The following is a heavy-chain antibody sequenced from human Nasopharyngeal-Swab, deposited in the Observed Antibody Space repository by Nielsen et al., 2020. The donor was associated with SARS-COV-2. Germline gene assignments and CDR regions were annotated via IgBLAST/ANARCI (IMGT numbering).Heavy chain of an antibody. Sequence: SGPTLVKPPQTLTLTCTFSGFSLSTSGMCVSWIRQPPGKALEWLALIDWDDDKYYSTSLKTRLTISKDTSKNQVVLTMTNMDPVDTATYYCARMPVQLERPGDYYYYGMDVWGQGTTVTVPS. J-gene: IGHJ6*02. CDR2: IDWDDDK. CDR1: GFSLSTSGMC. V-gene: IGHV2-70*01. D-gene: IGHD1-1*01. CDR3: ARMPVQLERPGDYYYYGMDV.